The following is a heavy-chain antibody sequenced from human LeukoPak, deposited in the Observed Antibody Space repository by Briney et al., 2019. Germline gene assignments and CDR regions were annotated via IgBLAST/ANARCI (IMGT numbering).Heavy chain of an antibody. CDR3: ARLYCTRTGCYLVDP. D-gene: IGHD2-2*01. J-gene: IGHJ5*02. CDR1: GASVNSDSSY. V-gene: IGHV4-61*01. Sequence: PSETLSLTCTVSGASVNSDSSYWSWIRQPPGKGPEWIGYISYRGSTNYNPSLKSRVTISVDTSKNQFSLKVTSVSAADTALYYCARLYCTRTGCYLVDPWGQGTLVTVSS. CDR2: ISYRGST.